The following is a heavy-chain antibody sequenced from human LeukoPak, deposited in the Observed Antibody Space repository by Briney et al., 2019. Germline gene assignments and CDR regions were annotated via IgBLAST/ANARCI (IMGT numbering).Heavy chain of an antibody. CDR2: ISSSSSYI. V-gene: IGHV3-21*01. Sequence: GGSLRLSCAASGFTFSSYSMNWVRQAPGKGLEWVSSISSSSSYIYYADSVKGRFTISRDNAKNSLYLQMNSLRAEDTAVYYCARDNYYGSGSYYKTPYYYGMDVWGKGTTVTVSS. D-gene: IGHD3-10*01. CDR1: GFTFSSYS. CDR3: ARDNYYGSGSYYKTPYYYGMDV. J-gene: IGHJ6*04.